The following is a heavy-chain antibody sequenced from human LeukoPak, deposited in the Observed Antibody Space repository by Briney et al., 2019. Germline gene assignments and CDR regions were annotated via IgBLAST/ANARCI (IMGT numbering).Heavy chain of an antibody. D-gene: IGHD6-19*01. CDR3: ASASQWLVWGD. J-gene: IGHJ1*01. Sequence: SETLSLTCTVSGDSISYFYWGWIRQPPGKGLEWIGYIFYSGSTNYNPSLKSRVTISVDTSKNQLSLTLSSMTAADTAVYYCASASQWLVWGDWGQGTLVTVSS. V-gene: IGHV4-59*12. CDR2: IFYSGST. CDR1: GDSISYFY.